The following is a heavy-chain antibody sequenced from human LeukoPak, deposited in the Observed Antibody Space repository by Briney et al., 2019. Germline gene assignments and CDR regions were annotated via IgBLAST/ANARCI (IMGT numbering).Heavy chain of an antibody. CDR2: IYYSGTT. CDR1: GGSISSYY. J-gene: IGHJ4*02. V-gene: IGHV4-59*01. D-gene: IGHD3-22*01. Sequence: PSETLSLTCTVSGGSISSYYWSWSRQPPGKGLEYIGYIYYSGTTNYNPSLKSPVTMSVDTSKNQFSLKLSSVTAADTAVYYCARETHDRNAYYYLHYWGQGTLVTVSS. CDR3: ARETHDRNAYYYLHY.